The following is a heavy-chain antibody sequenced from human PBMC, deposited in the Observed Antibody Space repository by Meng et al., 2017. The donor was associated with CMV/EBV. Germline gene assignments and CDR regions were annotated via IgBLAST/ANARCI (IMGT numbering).Heavy chain of an antibody. CDR1: GGSIINSSYY. J-gene: IGHJ5*02. CDR3: ARQDIVVVPAALPNWFDP. Sequence: SETLSLTCTVSGGSIINSSYYWGWIRQPPGKGLEWIGSIYYSGSTYYNPSLKSRVTISVETSKNQFCLKLSSVTAADTAVYYCARQDIVVVPAALPNWFDPWGQGTLVTVSS. CDR2: IYYSGST. D-gene: IGHD2-2*01. V-gene: IGHV4-39*01.